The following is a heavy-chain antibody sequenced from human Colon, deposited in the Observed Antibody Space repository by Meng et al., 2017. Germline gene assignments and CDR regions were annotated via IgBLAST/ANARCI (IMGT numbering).Heavy chain of an antibody. CDR2: MNPNNGNT. J-gene: IGHJ5*02. D-gene: IGHD2-2*01. CDR3: ARTAMLDL. V-gene: IGHV1-8*01. Sequence: QVQLVQSGAEVRKPGASVKVTCKASGYTFTSSDINWVRQATGRGLEWLGWMNPNNGNTGSAQKFQGRVSMTMDTSIGTAYMELSGLTSEDTAVYYCARTAMLDLWGRGTLVTVSS. CDR1: GYTFTSSD.